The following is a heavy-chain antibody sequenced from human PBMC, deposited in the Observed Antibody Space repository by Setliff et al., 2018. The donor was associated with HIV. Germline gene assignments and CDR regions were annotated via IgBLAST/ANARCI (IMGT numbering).Heavy chain of an antibody. CDR2: IYTSGST. CDR1: DDPINSFY. Sequence: SETLSLTCTVSDDPINSFYWSWIRQPPGKGLEWIGRIYTSGSTNYNPSLKSRVTMSVDTSKNQFSLKLSSVTAADTAVYYCARTLAYHALDIWGQGTMVTVSS. V-gene: IGHV4-4*07. J-gene: IGHJ3*02. CDR3: ARTLAYHALDI. D-gene: IGHD2-2*01.